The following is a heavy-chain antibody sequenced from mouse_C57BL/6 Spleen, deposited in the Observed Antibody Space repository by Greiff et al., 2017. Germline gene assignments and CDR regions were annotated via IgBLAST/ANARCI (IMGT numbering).Heavy chain of an antibody. CDR1: GYSITSGYY. V-gene: IGHV3-6*01. CDR3: ARDQGDSNYVLWFAY. Sequence: ESGPGLVKPSQSLSLTCSVTGYSITSGYYWNWIRQFPGNKLEWMGYISYDGSNNYNPSLKNRISITRDTSKNQFFLKLNSVTTEDTATYYCARDQGDSNYVLWFAYWGQGTLVTVSA. CDR2: ISYDGSN. D-gene: IGHD2-5*01. J-gene: IGHJ3*01.